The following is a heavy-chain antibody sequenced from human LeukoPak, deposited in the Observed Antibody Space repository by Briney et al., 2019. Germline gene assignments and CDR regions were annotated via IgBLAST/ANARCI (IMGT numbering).Heavy chain of an antibody. CDR1: GFTFSSYA. CDR2: ISGSGGST. Sequence: GGSLRLSCAASGFTFSSYAMSWVRQAPGKGLEWVSSISGSGGSTYHADSVKGRFTISRDNSKNTLYLQMNSLRAEDTAVYYCAKDPSWRFDSSSWYYFDYWGQGTLVTVSS. CDR3: AKDPSWRFDSSSWYYFDY. D-gene: IGHD6-13*01. J-gene: IGHJ4*02. V-gene: IGHV3-23*01.